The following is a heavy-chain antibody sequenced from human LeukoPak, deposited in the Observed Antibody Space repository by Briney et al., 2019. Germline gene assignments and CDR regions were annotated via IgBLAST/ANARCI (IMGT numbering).Heavy chain of an antibody. CDR3: ARAGYGDSDFDY. V-gene: IGHV4-38-2*02. CDR2: IYHSGNT. Sequence: KSSETLSLTCTVSGYSISTSYYWGWIRQPPGKGLEWIGSIYHSGNTYYNPSLKSRVTISVDTSKNQFSLKLNSVTAADMAVYYCARAGYGDSDFDYWGQGTLVTVSS. D-gene: IGHD4-17*01. CDR1: GYSISTSYY. J-gene: IGHJ4*02.